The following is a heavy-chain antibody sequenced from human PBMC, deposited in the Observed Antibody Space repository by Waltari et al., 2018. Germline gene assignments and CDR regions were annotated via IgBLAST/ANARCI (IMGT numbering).Heavy chain of an antibody. D-gene: IGHD3-22*01. CDR2: INPNSGGT. CDR3: ARDAHTYYYDSSGYLY. J-gene: IGHJ4*02. CDR1: GYTFTGYY. Sequence: QVQLVQSGAEVKKPGASVKVSCKASGYTFTGYYMHWVRQAPGQGLEWMGWINPNSGGTNYAQKFQGRVTMTRDTSISTAYMELSRLRSDDTAVYYCARDAHTYYYDSSGYLYWGQGTLVTVSS. V-gene: IGHV1-2*02.